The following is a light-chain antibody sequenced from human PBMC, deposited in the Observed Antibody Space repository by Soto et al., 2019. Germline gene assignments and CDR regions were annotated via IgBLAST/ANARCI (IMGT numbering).Light chain of an antibody. CDR3: SSYAGSNNFV. J-gene: IGLJ1*01. Sequence: QSALTQPPSASGSPGQSVTISCTGTSSDVGGYKYVSWYQQHPVKAPKLMIYEVSKRPSGVPDRFSGSKSDNTASLTVSGLQAEDEADYYCSSYAGSNNFVFGTGTKLTVL. V-gene: IGLV2-8*01. CDR1: SSDVGGYKY. CDR2: EVS.